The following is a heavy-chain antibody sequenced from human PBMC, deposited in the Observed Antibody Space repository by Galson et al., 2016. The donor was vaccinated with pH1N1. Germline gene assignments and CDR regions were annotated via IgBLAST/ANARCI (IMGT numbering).Heavy chain of an antibody. Sequence: QSGAEVKEPGASVKVSCKASGYTFIGYYVHWVRQAPGQGLEWMGWINSNSGGTKYAEKFQGRVTMTRDTSISTAYMELSSLRSDDTALYYCARGSVEGATRTELLHIWGQGTMVTVSS. CDR3: ARGSVEGATRTELLHI. V-gene: IGHV1-2*02. CDR1: GYTFIGYY. J-gene: IGHJ3*02. CDR2: INSNSGGT. D-gene: IGHD1-26*01.